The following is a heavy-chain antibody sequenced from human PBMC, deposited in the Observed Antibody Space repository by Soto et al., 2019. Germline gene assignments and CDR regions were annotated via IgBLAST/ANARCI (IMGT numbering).Heavy chain of an antibody. CDR2: ISYDGSNK. D-gene: IGHD3-3*01. CDR3: AREPYDFWSGYYTAGYFDY. J-gene: IGHJ4*02. Sequence: GGSLRLSCAASGFTFSSYAMHWVRQAPGKGLEWVAVISYDGSNKYYADSVKGRFTISRDNSKNTLYLQMNSLRAEDTAVYYCAREPYDFWSGYYTAGYFDYWGQGTLVTVSS. CDR1: GFTFSSYA. V-gene: IGHV3-30-3*01.